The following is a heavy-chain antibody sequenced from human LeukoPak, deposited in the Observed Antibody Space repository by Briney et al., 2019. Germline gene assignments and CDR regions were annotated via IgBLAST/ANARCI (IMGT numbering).Heavy chain of an antibody. Sequence: PGGSPRLSCAASGFTFSIYAMSWVRQAPGKGLEWVSGISGSSSHTMDADSVRGRFTISRDNTRNTLYLHMNSLRAEDTALYYCAKEHDYSNAAPEWGFDSWGQGTLVTVSS. V-gene: IGHV3-23*01. CDR2: ISGSSSHT. D-gene: IGHD3-3*01. CDR3: AKEHDYSNAAPEWGFDS. CDR1: GFTFSIYA. J-gene: IGHJ4*02.